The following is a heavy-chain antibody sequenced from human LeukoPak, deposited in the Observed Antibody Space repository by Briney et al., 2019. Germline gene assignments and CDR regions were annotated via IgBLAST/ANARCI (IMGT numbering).Heavy chain of an antibody. D-gene: IGHD5-18*01. CDR1: GYTFTSYG. V-gene: IGHV1-18*01. CDR3: ASSNSYASPGYFDY. CDR2: ISAYNGNT. J-gene: IGHJ4*02. Sequence: GASVKVSCKASGYTFTSYGISWVRQAPGQGLEWMGWISAYNGNTNYAQKLQGRVTMTTDTSTSTAYMELRSLRSDDTAVYYCASSNSYASPGYFDYWGQGTLVTVSS.